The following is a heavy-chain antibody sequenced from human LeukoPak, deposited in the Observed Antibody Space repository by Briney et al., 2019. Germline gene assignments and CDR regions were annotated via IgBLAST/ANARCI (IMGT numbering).Heavy chain of an antibody. CDR3: AKDRIASPPQGRFDP. V-gene: IGHV3-23*01. D-gene: IGHD6-6*01. J-gene: IGHJ5*02. CDR1: GFTFRSYA. Sequence: GGSLRPSCAASGFTFRSYAMNWVRQAPGKGLERVSGISGSGDITYYAESVKGRFTISRDNSQNTLYLQMNSLGAEDTAIYYCAKDRIASPPQGRFDPWGQGTLVTVSS. CDR2: ISGSGDIT.